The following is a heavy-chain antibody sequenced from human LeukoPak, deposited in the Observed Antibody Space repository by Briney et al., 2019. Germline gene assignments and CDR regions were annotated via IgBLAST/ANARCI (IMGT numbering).Heavy chain of an antibody. CDR3: ARDRGEYCGGDCYDWYFDL. Sequence: SVEVSCTASGGTFSSYAISWVRQAPGQGLEWMGGIIPIFGTANYAQKFQGRVTITADESTSTAYMELSSLRSEDTAVYYCARDRGEYCGGDCYDWYFDLWGRGTLVNVSS. CDR1: GGTFSSYA. D-gene: IGHD2-21*02. CDR2: IIPIFGTA. V-gene: IGHV1-69*01. J-gene: IGHJ2*01.